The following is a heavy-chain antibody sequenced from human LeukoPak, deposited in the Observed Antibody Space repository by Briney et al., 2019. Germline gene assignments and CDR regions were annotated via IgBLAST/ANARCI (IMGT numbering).Heavy chain of an antibody. CDR2: ISSDSTNI. Sequence: GGSLRLSCAASGFTFSIYGMNWVRQAPGEGLEWVASISSDSTNIYYSDSVKGRFTISRDNAKNSLYLQMNSPRAEDTAVYYCARDLGTTFDYWGQGTLVTVSS. V-gene: IGHV3-21*01. J-gene: IGHJ4*02. CDR1: GFTFSIYG. CDR3: ARDLGTTFDY. D-gene: IGHD4-11*01.